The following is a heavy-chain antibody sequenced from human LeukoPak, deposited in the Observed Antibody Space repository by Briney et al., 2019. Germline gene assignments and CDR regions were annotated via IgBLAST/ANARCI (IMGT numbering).Heavy chain of an antibody. V-gene: IGHV1-2*02. CDR2: INPNSGGT. D-gene: IGHD3-9*01. Sequence: ASVKVSCKASGYTFTGYYMHWVRQAPGQGLEWMGWINPNSGGTNYAQKFQGRVTMSRDTSISTAYMELSRLRPDDTAVYYCARDSEAPRYFDWLTPRGYYYMDVWGKGTTVTVSS. CDR3: ARDSEAPRYFDWLTPRGYYYMDV. J-gene: IGHJ6*03. CDR1: GYTFTGYY.